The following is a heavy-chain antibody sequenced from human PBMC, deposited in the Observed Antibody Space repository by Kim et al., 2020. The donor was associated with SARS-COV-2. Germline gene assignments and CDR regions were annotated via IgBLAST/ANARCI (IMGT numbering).Heavy chain of an antibody. CDR3: TNVHTTRGLESPEDHYYYGMAV. V-gene: IGHV3-23*01. Sequence: GGSLRLSCVDSGFTFSNNAMSWVRQAPGKGLEWVAAIGVNAGTTFYAESVKGRFTISRDNSKNTLYLQMNSLRLDDTAVHYCTNVHTTRGLESPEDHYYYGMAVWGQGTTLTVSS. D-gene: IGHD1-1*01. CDR2: IGVNAGTT. J-gene: IGHJ6*02. CDR1: GFTFSNNA.